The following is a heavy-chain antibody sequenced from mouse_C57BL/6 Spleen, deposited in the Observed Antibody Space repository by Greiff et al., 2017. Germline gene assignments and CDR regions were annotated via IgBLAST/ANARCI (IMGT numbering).Heavy chain of an antibody. CDR1: GYAFSSYW. J-gene: IGHJ3*01. V-gene: IGHV1-80*01. CDR2: IYPGDGDT. Sequence: VQLQQSGAELVKPGASVKISCKASGYAFSSYWMNWVKPRPGKGLEWIGQIYPGDGDTNYNGKFKGKATLTADKSSSTAYMQLSSLTSEDSAVYFCAKAQATSAWFAYWGQGTLVTVSA. CDR3: AKAQATSAWFAY. D-gene: IGHD3-2*02.